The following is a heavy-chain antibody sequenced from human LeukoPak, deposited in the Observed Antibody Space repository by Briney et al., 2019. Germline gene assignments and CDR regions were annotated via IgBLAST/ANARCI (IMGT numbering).Heavy chain of an antibody. CDR2: ISSSSSYI. V-gene: IGHV3-21*01. J-gene: IGHJ5*02. CDR1: GFTFSSYS. CDR3: ARGREDLNWFDP. D-gene: IGHD1-26*01. Sequence: GGSLRLSCAASGFTFSSYSMNWVRQAPGKGLEWVSSISSSSSYIYYADSVKGRFTISRDNAKNSLYLQMNSLRAEDTAVYYCARGREDLNWFDPWGQGTLVTVSS.